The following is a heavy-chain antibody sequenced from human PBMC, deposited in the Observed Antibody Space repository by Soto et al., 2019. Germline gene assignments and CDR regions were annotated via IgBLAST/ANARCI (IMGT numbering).Heavy chain of an antibody. D-gene: IGHD6-13*01. Sequence: ASVKVSCKASGYTFTSYYMHWVRQAPGQGLEWMGIINPSGGSTSYAQKFQGRVTMTRDTSTSTVYMELSSLRSEDTAVYYCARDPQQLPPYYYYYYGMDVWGQGTTVTVSS. CDR1: GYTFTSYY. CDR3: ARDPQQLPPYYYYYYGMDV. CDR2: INPSGGST. J-gene: IGHJ6*02. V-gene: IGHV1-46*01.